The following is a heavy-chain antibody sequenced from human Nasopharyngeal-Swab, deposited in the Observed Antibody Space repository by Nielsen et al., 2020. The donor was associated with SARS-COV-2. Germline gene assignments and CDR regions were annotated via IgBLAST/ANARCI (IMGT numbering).Heavy chain of an antibody. V-gene: IGHV3-30*18. CDR3: AKVPTRTLAWYYFDD. J-gene: IGHJ4*02. CDR1: GFTFSSYG. CDR2: MPYDGSNE. D-gene: IGHD5-12*01. Sequence: GESLKISCAASGFTFSSYGMHWVRQAPGKGLEWVAAMPYDGSNEYYADSVKGRFTISRDNSKDTLHLQMTSLRVQDTAVYYCAKVPTRTLAWYYFDDWDQGTLVTVSS.